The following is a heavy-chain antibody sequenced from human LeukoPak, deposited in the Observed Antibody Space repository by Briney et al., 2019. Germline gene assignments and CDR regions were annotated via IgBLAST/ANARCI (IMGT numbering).Heavy chain of an antibody. CDR2: ISGSGGST. J-gene: IGHJ4*02. CDR3: TRRLESGSYDY. CDR1: GFTFSSYG. V-gene: IGHV3-23*01. D-gene: IGHD1-26*01. Sequence: PGGTLRLSCAASGFTFSSYGMSWVRQAPGKGLEWVSAISGSGGSTYYADSVKGRFTISRDNSKNTAYLQMNSLKTEDTAVYYCTRRLESGSYDYWGQGTLVTVSS.